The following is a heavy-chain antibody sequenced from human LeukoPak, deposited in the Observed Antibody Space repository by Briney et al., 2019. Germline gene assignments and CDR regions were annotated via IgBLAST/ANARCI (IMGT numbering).Heavy chain of an antibody. CDR1: GFTFSSYA. CDR2: ISSSGGST. J-gene: IGHJ4*02. Sequence: GGSLRLSCAASGFTFSSYAMSWVRQAPGKGLEWVSAISSSGGSTYYADSVKGRFTISRDNSKNTLYLQMNSLRAEDTVVYYCAKANEWELLRVFLDYWGQGTLVTVSS. D-gene: IGHD1-26*01. CDR3: AKANEWELLRVFLDY. V-gene: IGHV3-23*01.